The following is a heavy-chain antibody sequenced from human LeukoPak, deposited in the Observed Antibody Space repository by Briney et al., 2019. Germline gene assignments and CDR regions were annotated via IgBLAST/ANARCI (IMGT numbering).Heavy chain of an antibody. D-gene: IGHD3-22*01. J-gene: IGHJ5*02. CDR1: GGSFSGYY. V-gene: IGHV4-34*01. CDR3: ARVVWTYYYDSSGSRNTLPWFDP. Sequence: SETLSLTCAVYGGSFSGYYWSWIRQPPGKGLEWIGEINHSGSTNYNPSLKSRVTISVDTSKNQFSLKLSSVTAADTAVYYCARVVWTYYYDSSGSRNTLPWFDPWGQGTLVTVSS. CDR2: INHSGST.